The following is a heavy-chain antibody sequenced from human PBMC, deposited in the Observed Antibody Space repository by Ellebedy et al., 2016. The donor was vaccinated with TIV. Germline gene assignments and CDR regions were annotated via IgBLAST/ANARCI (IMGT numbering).Heavy chain of an antibody. Sequence: GGSLRLXXAASGFTFSSYAMHWVRQAPGKGLEWVAVISYDGSNKYYADSVKGRFTISRDNSKNTLYLQMNSLRAEDTAVYYCARGGAAVAYGGYTYGMDVWGQGTTVTVSS. D-gene: IGHD5-12*01. CDR3: ARGGAAVAYGGYTYGMDV. J-gene: IGHJ6*02. CDR2: ISYDGSNK. V-gene: IGHV3-30*04. CDR1: GFTFSSYA.